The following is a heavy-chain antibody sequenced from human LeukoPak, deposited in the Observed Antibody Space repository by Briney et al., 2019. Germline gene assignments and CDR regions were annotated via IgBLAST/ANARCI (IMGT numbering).Heavy chain of an antibody. V-gene: IGHV3-48*04. J-gene: IGHJ4*02. CDR3: ARDMGYSGSWPGYFDY. CDR2: IDTSSSTI. Sequence: GGSLRLSCVASGFTFSSYSMSWVRQAPGKGLEWVSYIDTSSSTIYYADSVKGRFTVSRDNAKNSLYLQMKSLRAEDTTVYYCARDMGYSGSWPGYFDYWGQGVLVTVSP. CDR1: GFTFSSYS. D-gene: IGHD1-26*01.